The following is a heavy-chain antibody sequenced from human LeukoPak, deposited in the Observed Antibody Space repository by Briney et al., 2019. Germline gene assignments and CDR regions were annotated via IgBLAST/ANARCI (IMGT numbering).Heavy chain of an antibody. J-gene: IGHJ4*02. CDR1: GYSISSGYY. V-gene: IGHV4-38-2*02. CDR3: ARVDDFNALDY. D-gene: IGHD2-21*02. CDR2: IYHSGST. Sequence: SETLSLTCTVSGYSISSGYYWGWIRQPPGKGLEWIGSIYHSGSTYYNPSLKSRVTISVDTSKNQFSLKLTSVTAADTAVYYCARVDDFNALDYWGQGILVTVSS.